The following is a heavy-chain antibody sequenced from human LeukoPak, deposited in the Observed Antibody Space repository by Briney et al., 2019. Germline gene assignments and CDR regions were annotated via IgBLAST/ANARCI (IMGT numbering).Heavy chain of an antibody. CDR2: INPSGGST. CDR3: ARDPHPSYDSSGYYWFDP. CDR1: GYTFTIYY. J-gene: IGHJ5*02. Sequence: ASVTVSCKASGYTFTIYYMHWVRQAPGQGLEWMGIINPSGGSTSYAQKFQGRVTMTRDTSTSTVYMELSSLRSEDTAVYYCARDPHPSYDSSGYYWFDPWGQGTLVTVSS. V-gene: IGHV1-46*01. D-gene: IGHD3-22*01.